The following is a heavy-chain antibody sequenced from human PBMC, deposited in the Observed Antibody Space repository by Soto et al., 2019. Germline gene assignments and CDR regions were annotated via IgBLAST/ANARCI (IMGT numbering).Heavy chain of an antibody. V-gene: IGHV1-18*01. CDR1: GYTFTSYG. CDR3: AKDYDFWSGSRGLTDY. Sequence: ASVKVSCKASGYTFTSYGISWVRQAPGQGLEWMGWISAYNGNTNYAQKLQGRVTISRDNSKNTLYLQMNSLRAEDTAVYYCAKDYDFWSGSRGLTDYWGQGTLVTVSS. D-gene: IGHD3-3*01. J-gene: IGHJ4*02. CDR2: ISAYNGNT.